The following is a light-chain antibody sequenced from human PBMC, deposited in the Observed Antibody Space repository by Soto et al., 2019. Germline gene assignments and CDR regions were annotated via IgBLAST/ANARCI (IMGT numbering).Light chain of an antibody. Sequence: QSALTQPASVSRSPGQSITISCTGTSSDVGGYNYVSRYQQHPGKAPKLIIYEVSNRPSGVSNRFSGSKSGNTASLTISGLQAEDEADYYCNSYTSKSTGVFGTGTKLTVL. CDR2: EVS. CDR1: SSDVGGYNY. J-gene: IGLJ1*01. V-gene: IGLV2-14*01. CDR3: NSYTSKSTGV.